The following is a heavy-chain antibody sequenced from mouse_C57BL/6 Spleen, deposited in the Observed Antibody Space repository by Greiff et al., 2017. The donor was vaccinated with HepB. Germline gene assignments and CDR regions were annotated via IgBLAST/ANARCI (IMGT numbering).Heavy chain of an antibody. D-gene: IGHD4-1*01. CDR2: ISYDGSN. CDR1: GYSITSGYY. CDR3: ARDWDDYYAMDY. Sequence: EVKLEESGPGLVKPSQSLSLTCSVTGYSITSGYYWNWIRQFPGNKLEWMGYISYDGSNNYNPSLKNRISITRDTSKNQFFLKLNSVTTEDTATYYCARDWDDYYAMDYWGQGTSVTVSS. V-gene: IGHV3-6*01. J-gene: IGHJ4*01.